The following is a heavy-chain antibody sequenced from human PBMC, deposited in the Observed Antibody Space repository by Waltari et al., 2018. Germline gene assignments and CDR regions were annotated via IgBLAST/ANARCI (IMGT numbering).Heavy chain of an antibody. V-gene: IGHV1-18*01. D-gene: IGHD3-16*01. J-gene: IGHJ3*02. CDR3: ARDLTAGGFGDAFDI. CDR1: GYAFTSSG. Sequence: QVQLVQSGAEVKKPGASVTVPCKASGYAFTSSGCSWLRHAPGQGLEWMGWISAYNGNTNYAQKLQGRVTMTTDTSTSTAYMELRSLRSDDTAVYYCARDLTAGGFGDAFDIWGQGTMVTVSS. CDR2: ISAYNGNT.